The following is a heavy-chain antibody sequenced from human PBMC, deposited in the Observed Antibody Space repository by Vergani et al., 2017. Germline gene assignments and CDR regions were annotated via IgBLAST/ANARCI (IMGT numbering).Heavy chain of an antibody. CDR1: GDSMRNSNYY. Sequence: QLQLQESGPRLVRPSETLSLTCTVSGDSMRNSNYYWGWIRQPPGKGLEWIGSIYYSGSTYYTPSLKSRVGIFVDTSKNQFSLKLSSVTAADTAVYYCARVMYGGNSGGYFDLWGRGTLVTVSS. CDR2: IYYSGST. V-gene: IGHV4-39*01. D-gene: IGHD4-23*01. J-gene: IGHJ2*01. CDR3: ARVMYGGNSGGYFDL.